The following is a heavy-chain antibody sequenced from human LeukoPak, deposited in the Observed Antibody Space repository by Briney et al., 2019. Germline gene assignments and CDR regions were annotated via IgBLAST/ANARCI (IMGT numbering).Heavy chain of an antibody. CDR2: VYYSGSI. J-gene: IGHJ1*01. D-gene: IGHD5-18*01. CDR3: ASQRGYSYGEYFQH. V-gene: IGHV4-39*01. Sequence: PSETLSLTCTVSGGSITAGNHHWGWIRQPPGKGLEWIGSVYYSGSIFSDTSHKSRVTISGDTSKNQFSLSLSSVTAADTAVYYCASQRGYSYGEYFQHWGQGTLVTVSS. CDR1: GGSITAGNHH.